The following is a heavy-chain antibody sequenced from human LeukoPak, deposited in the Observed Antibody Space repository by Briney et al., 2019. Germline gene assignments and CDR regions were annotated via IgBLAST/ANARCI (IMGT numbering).Heavy chain of an antibody. Sequence: PGGSLRLSCAASGFTFSIYEMNWVRQAPGKGLEWVSYISSIGTTIYYADSVRGRFTISRDNAKKSLYLQMNSLRAEDTAVYYCARSDYGGNSDDAFDIWGQGTMVTVSS. CDR3: ARSDYGGNSDDAFDI. V-gene: IGHV3-48*03. D-gene: IGHD4-23*01. CDR2: ISSIGTTI. J-gene: IGHJ3*02. CDR1: GFTFSIYE.